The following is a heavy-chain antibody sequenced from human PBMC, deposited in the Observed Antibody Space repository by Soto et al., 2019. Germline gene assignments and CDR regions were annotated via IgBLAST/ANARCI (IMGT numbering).Heavy chain of an antibody. D-gene: IGHD3-10*01. CDR3: ARDPGEDEAMDY. CDR2: IWHDGKNK. CDR1: GFTFSNFG. V-gene: IGHV3-33*02. J-gene: IGHJ4*02. Sequence: QVQVVESGGGVVQPGRSLRLSCAASGFTFSNFGMHWVRQAPGKGLGGVAVIWHDGKNKYYADSAKGRFTISRDNSMNTLYLRMNSLRDEATAVYYCARDPGEDEAMDYWGQGTLVTVSS.